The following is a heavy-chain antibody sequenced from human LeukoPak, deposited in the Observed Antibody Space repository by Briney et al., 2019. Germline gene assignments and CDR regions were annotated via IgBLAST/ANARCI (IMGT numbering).Heavy chain of an antibody. D-gene: IGHD5-12*01. CDR1: GYTFTDYY. J-gene: IGHJ4*02. CDR3: ATVPSSVANDY. CDR2: VDPEDGET. V-gene: IGHV1-69-2*01. Sequence: ASVKVSCKVPGYTFTDYYMHWVQQAPGKGLEWMGLVDPEDGETIYAEKFQGRVTITADTSTDTAYMELSSLRSEDTAVYYCATVPSSVANDYWGQGTLVTISS.